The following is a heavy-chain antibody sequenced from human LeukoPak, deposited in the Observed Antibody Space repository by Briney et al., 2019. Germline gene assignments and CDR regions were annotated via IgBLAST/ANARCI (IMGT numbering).Heavy chain of an antibody. D-gene: IGHD6-19*01. CDR3: ARRYSSAWSFDY. V-gene: IGHV3-53*01. J-gene: IGHJ4*02. CDR1: GFTVSSNY. CDR2: IYSGGST. Sequence: GGSLRLSCAASGFTVSSNYMSWVRQAPGKGLEWVSAIYSGGSTYYADSVKGRFTISRDNSKNTLYLQMNSLRAEDTAVYYCARRYSSAWSFDYWGQGTLVTVSS.